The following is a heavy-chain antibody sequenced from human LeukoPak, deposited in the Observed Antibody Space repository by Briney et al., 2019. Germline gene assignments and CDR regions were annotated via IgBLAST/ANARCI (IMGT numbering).Heavy chain of an antibody. CDR3: ARDRYEGFLEWLSYNWFDP. V-gene: IGHV3-30-3*01. J-gene: IGHJ5*02. D-gene: IGHD3-3*01. CDR1: GFTFSSYA. Sequence: GGSLRLSCAASGFTFSSYAMHWVRQAPGKGLEWVAVISYDGSNKYYADSVKGRFTISRDNSKNTLYLQMNSLRAEDTAVYYCARDRYEGFLEWLSYNWFDPWGQGTLVTVSS. CDR2: ISYDGSNK.